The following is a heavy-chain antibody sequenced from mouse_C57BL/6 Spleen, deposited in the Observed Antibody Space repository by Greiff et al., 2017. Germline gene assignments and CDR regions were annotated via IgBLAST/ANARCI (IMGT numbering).Heavy chain of an antibody. V-gene: IGHV14-4*01. J-gene: IGHJ2*01. CDR3: ATTPVEDY. D-gene: IGHD1-1*01. CDR2: IDPENGDT. CDR1: GFNIKDDY. Sequence: VQLQQPGAELVRPGASVKLSCTASGFNIKDDYMHWVKQRPEQGLEWIGWIDPENGDTEYASKFQGKATITADTSSNTAYLQLSSLTSEDTAVYYCATTPVEDYWGQGTTLTVSS.